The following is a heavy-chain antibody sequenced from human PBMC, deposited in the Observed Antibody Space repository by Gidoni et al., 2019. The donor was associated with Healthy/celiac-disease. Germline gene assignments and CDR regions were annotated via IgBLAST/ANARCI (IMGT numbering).Heavy chain of an antibody. J-gene: IGHJ5*02. CDR2: IYYSGST. V-gene: IGHV4-31*03. CDR1: CGSISSGGYY. D-gene: IGHD6-13*01. Sequence: QVQLQESGPGLVKPSQTLSLTCTVSCGSISSGGYYGSWIRQHPGKGLEWIGYIYYSGSTYYNPSLKSRVTISVDTSKNQFSLKLSSVTAADTAVYYCARDIGRQQLVPSGHWFDPWGQGTLVTVSS. CDR3: ARDIGRQQLVPSGHWFDP.